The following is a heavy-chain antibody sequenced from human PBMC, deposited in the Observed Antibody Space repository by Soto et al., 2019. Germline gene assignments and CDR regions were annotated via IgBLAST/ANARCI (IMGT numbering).Heavy chain of an antibody. Sequence: QVQLVESGGGVVQPGRSLRLSCAASGFTFSSYGMHWVRQAPGKGLEWVAVISYDGSNKYYADSVKGRFTISRDNSKNPLYLQMNSLRAEDTAVYYCAKDQYSSSIDAFDIWGQGTMVTVSS. CDR2: ISYDGSNK. CDR3: AKDQYSSSIDAFDI. CDR1: GFTFSSYG. J-gene: IGHJ3*02. V-gene: IGHV3-30*18. D-gene: IGHD6-13*01.